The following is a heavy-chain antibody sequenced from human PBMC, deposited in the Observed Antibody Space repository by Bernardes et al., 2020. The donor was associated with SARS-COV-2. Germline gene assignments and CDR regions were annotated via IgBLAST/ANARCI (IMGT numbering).Heavy chain of an antibody. V-gene: IGHV3-7*01. CDR2: IKQDGSEK. J-gene: IGHJ4*02. Sequence: GGSLRLSCAASGFTFRSYWMGWVRQAPGKGLEWVANIKQDGSEKYYVDSVKGRFTISRDNAKNSLFLQMNSLRAEDTAVYYCASGDTINWRYFDYWGQGTLVTVSS. D-gene: IGHD5-12*01. CDR3: ASGDTINWRYFDY. CDR1: GFTFRSYW.